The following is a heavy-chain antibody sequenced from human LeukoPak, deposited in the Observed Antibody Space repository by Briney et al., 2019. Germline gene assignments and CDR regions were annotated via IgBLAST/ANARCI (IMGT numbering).Heavy chain of an antibody. D-gene: IGHD3-10*01. CDR3: AMEYYYGSGKDYMDV. CDR2: ITGSGDTI. J-gene: IGHJ6*03. Sequence: GGSLRLSCAASGFIFDDYAMHWVRQAPGKGLEWVSYITGSGDTINYADSVKGRFTISRDNAANSLYLQMNSLRAEDTAVYYCAMEYYYGSGKDYMDVWGKGTMVTVSS. V-gene: IGHV3-48*03. CDR1: GFIFDDYA.